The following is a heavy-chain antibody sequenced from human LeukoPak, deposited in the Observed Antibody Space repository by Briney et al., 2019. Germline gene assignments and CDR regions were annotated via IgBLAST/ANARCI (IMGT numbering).Heavy chain of an antibody. CDR3: ARARGYYDAFDI. Sequence: PSETLSLTCAVYGGSFSGYYWSWIRQPPGKGLEWIGEINHSGSTNYNPSLKSRVTISVDTSKNQFSLKLSSVTAADTAVYYCARARGYYDAFDIWGQGTMVTVSS. J-gene: IGHJ3*02. D-gene: IGHD1-26*01. V-gene: IGHV4-34*01. CDR2: INHSGST. CDR1: GGSFSGYY.